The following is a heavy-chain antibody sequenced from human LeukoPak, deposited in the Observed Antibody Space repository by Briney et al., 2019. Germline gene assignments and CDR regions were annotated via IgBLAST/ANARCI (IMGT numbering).Heavy chain of an antibody. J-gene: IGHJ4*02. Sequence: PGGSLRLSCAASGFTFSSYPMNWVRQAPGKGLEWVSVISGSGGSTFYGDSVQGRFTISRDNYRDTLYLQMSSLRAEDTAVYYCGKYLQTAVGANDYWGQGTLVTVFS. V-gene: IGHV3-23*01. CDR3: GKYLQTAVGANDY. D-gene: IGHD1-26*01. CDR2: ISGSGGST. CDR1: GFTFSSYP.